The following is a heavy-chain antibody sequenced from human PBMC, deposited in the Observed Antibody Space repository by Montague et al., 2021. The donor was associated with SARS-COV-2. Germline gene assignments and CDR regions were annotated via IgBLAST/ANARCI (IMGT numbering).Heavy chain of an antibody. CDR1: GGSISNSIYY. D-gene: IGHD5-18*01. Sequence: SETLSLTCTVSGGSISNSIYYWGWIRQPPGKGLEWIGSIYYAGXTXYXXXXKXRVTISMNTSNNQFLLKLTSVTAADTAVYYCARPGRGYSYGLDAFEVWGQGTMVNVS. V-gene: IGHV4-39*01. J-gene: IGHJ3*01. CDR3: ARPGRGYSYGLDAFEV. CDR2: IYYAGXT.